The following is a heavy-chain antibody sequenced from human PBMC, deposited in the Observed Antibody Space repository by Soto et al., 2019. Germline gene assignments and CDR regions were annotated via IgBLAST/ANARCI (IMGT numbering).Heavy chain of an antibody. CDR1: GFTFSSYA. Sequence: EVQLLESGGGLVQPGGSLRLSCAASGFTFSSYAMSWVRQAPGKGLEWVSAISGSGGSTYYADSVKGRFTISRDNSKNTLYLQMNSLRAEDTAVYYCAKDMMRYDILTGYLSSSGPPPDYWGQGTLVTVSS. V-gene: IGHV3-23*01. D-gene: IGHD3-9*01. J-gene: IGHJ4*02. CDR2: ISGSGGST. CDR3: AKDMMRYDILTGYLSSSGPPPDY.